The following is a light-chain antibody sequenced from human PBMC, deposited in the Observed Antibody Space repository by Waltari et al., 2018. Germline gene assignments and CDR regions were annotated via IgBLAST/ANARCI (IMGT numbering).Light chain of an antibody. CDR3: QQYGSSPWT. V-gene: IGKV3-20*01. CDR2: GAS. CDR1: QSVSSSY. J-gene: IGKJ1*01. Sequence: EIVLTQSPGNLSLSPGESATLACRASQSVSSSYLAWYQQKPGQAPRLLIYGASSRATGIPDRFSGSGSGTDFTLTISRLEPEDFAVYYCQQYGSSPWTFGQGTKVEIK.